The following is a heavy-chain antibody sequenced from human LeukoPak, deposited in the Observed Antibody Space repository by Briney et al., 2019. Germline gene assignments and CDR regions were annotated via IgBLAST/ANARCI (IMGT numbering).Heavy chain of an antibody. J-gene: IGHJ6*03. V-gene: IGHV4-61*02. CDR1: GDSITSGTYY. CDR2: IYTSGST. D-gene: IGHD6-19*01. Sequence: SETLSLTCTVSGDSITSGTYYWTWIRQPAGKGLEWIGRIYTSGSTNYKPSLKSRVSISLDTSKNHFSLRLSSVTAADTAVYYCARVPVAGTYYYYYYMDVWGKGTTVTVSS. CDR3: ARVPVAGTYYYYYYMDV.